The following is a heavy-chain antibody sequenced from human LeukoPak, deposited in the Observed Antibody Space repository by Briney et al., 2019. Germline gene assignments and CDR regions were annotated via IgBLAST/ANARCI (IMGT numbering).Heavy chain of an antibody. J-gene: IGHJ3*02. CDR2: IYYSGST. Sequence: SETLSLTCTVSGGSISSYYWSWIRQPPGKGLEWIGYIYYSGSTNYNPSLKSRVTISVDTSKNQFSLKLSSVTAADTAVYYCAATYSSSSEGNAFDIWGQGTMVTVSS. CDR3: AATYSSSSEGNAFDI. V-gene: IGHV4-59*01. D-gene: IGHD6-13*01. CDR1: GGSISSYY.